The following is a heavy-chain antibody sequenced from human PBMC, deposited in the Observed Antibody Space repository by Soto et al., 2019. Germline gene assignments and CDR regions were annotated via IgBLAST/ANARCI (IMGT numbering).Heavy chain of an antibody. J-gene: IGHJ2*01. CDR3: AKSVRIDWYFDL. CDR1: GFTFDDYA. Sequence: GGSLRLSCAASGFTFDDYAMHWVRQAPGKGLEWVSGISWNSGSIGYADSVKGRFTISRDNAKNSLYLQMNSLRAEGTALYYCAKSVRIDWYFDLWGRGTLVTVSS. V-gene: IGHV3-9*01. CDR2: ISWNSGSI.